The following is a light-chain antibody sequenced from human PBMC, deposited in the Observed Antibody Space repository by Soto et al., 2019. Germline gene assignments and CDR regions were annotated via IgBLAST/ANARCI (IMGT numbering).Light chain of an antibody. Sequence: QSVLTQPASVSGSPGQSITISCTGTSSDVGGYNYVSWYQQHPGKAPKLMIYEVSNRPSGVSNRFSGSKSGNTASLTISGLQAEDEADYYCSSHTSSSTPCVFGTGTKVTVL. CDR2: EVS. CDR3: SSHTSSSTPCV. J-gene: IGLJ1*01. V-gene: IGLV2-14*01. CDR1: SSDVGGYNY.